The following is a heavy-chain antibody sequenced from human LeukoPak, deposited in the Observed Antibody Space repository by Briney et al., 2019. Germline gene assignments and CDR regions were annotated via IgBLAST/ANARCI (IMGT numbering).Heavy chain of an antibody. D-gene: IGHD3-22*01. CDR3: ARAAYDSSSFDY. J-gene: IGHJ4*02. CDR2: ISSSSSYI. V-gene: IGHV3-21*01. CDR1: GLTFSSYS. Sequence: GGSLRLSCAASGLTFSSYSMNWVRQAPGKWLECVSSISSSSSYIYYADLLKGRFTISRDNAKNSLYLQRNSLTAEDTAVYYCARAAYDSSSFDYWGQGSLVTVSS.